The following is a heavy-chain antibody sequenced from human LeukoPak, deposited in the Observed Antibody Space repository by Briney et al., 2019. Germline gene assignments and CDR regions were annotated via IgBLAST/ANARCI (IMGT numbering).Heavy chain of an antibody. CDR3: ARDGTAPGLYFDL. V-gene: IGHV3-7*01. CDR1: GFTFSSYW. J-gene: IGHJ4*01. Sequence: PGGSLRLSCAVSGFTFSSYWMSWVRQAPGKGLEWVASIRQDGGEKSYVDSVKGRFTISRDNTKNSVYLQMSSLRAEDTAVYYCARDGTAPGLYFDLWGQGTLVTVSS. CDR2: IRQDGGEK. D-gene: IGHD1/OR15-1a*01.